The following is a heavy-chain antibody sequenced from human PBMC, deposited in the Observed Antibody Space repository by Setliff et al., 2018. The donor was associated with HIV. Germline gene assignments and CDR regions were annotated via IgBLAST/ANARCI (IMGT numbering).Heavy chain of an antibody. CDR2: INTNTGNP. D-gene: IGHD3-16*01. V-gene: IGHV7-4-1*02. Sequence: ASVKVSCKASGYTFTSYAMHWVRQAPGQGLEWMGWINTNTGNPTYAQGFTRRFVFSLDTSVSTAYLQISSLKAEDTAVYYCARGLGVRHGPHCYMDVWGKGTTVTVSS. CDR3: ARGLGVRHGPHCYMDV. J-gene: IGHJ6*03. CDR1: GYTFTSYA.